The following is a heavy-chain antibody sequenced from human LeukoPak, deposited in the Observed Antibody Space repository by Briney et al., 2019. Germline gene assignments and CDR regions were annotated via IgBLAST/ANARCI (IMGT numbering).Heavy chain of an antibody. J-gene: IGHJ6*02. V-gene: IGHV4-61*01. CDR2: IYYSGST. Sequence: SETLSLTCTVSGGSVSSGSYYWSWIRQPPGKGLEWIGYIYYSGSTNYNPSLKSRVTISVDTSKNQFSLKLSSVTAADTAVYYCARDQPTFYYYYYGMDVWGQGTTVTVSS. CDR1: GGSVSSGSYY. CDR3: ARDQPTFYYYYYGMDV.